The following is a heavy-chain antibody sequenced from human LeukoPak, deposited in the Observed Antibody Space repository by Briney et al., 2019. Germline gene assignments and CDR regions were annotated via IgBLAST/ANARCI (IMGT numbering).Heavy chain of an antibody. CDR2: ISSDESIT. CDR3: ARVSLSSGCLSN. J-gene: IGHJ4*02. D-gene: IGHD6-19*01. CDR1: GFTFSNYW. V-gene: IGHV3-74*01. Sequence: GGSLRLSCAASGFTFSNYWMHWVRQAPGKGLVCVSRISSDESITSYADSVKGRFTISRDNAKNTLFLQMNGLRAEDTAVYYCARVSLSSGCLSNWGQGTLVTVSS.